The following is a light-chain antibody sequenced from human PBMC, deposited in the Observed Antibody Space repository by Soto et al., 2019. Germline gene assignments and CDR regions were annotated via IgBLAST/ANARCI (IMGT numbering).Light chain of an antibody. CDR3: QQYGSSPLYT. V-gene: IGKV3-20*01. CDR2: GAS. J-gene: IGKJ2*01. CDR1: QSVSSSY. Sequence: EIVLTQSPGTLCLSPGERATLSCRASQSVSSSYLAWYQQKPGQAPRLLIYGASSRATGIPDRFSGSGSGTDFTLTISRLEPEDFAVYYCQQYGSSPLYTFGQGTKLEIK.